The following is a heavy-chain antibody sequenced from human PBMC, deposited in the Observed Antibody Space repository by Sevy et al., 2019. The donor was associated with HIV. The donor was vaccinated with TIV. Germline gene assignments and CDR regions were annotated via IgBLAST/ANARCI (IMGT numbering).Heavy chain of an antibody. D-gene: IGHD2-2*01. CDR3: ARDLVVVPATLSGYYYGMDV. CDR1: GFTFSSYA. CDR2: ISYDGSNK. J-gene: IGHJ6*02. Sequence: GGSLRLSCAASGFTFSSYAMHRVRQAPGKGLEWVAVISYDGSNKYYADSVKGRFTISRDNSKNTLYLQMNSLRAEDTAVYYCARDLVVVPATLSGYYYGMDVWGQGTTVTVSS. V-gene: IGHV3-30-3*01.